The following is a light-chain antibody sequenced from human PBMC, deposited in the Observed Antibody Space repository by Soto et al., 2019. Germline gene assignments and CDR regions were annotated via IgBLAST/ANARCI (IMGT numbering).Light chain of an antibody. CDR2: DVS. CDR1: SSDGGGYNY. V-gene: IGLV2-11*01. CDR3: CSYAGSYAV. J-gene: IGLJ2*01. Sequence: QSALTQPRSVSGSPGQSVTISCTGTSSDGGGYNYVSWYQQHPGKAPELMIYDVSKRPSGVPDRFSGYKSGNTASLTISGLQAEEEADYYCCSYAGSYAVFGGGTKLTVL.